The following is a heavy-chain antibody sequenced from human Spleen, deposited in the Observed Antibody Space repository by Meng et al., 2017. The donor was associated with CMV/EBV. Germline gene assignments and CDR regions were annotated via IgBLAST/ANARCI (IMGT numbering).Heavy chain of an antibody. V-gene: IGHV3-21*01. Sequence: SCAASGFTFSSYSMNWVRQAPGKGLEWVSSISSSSSYIYYADSMKGRFTISRDNAKNSLYLQMNSLRAEDTAVYYCARDLGSGSPFGESFAWGQGTTVTVSS. D-gene: IGHD3-10*01. J-gene: IGHJ6*02. CDR1: GFTFSSYS. CDR2: ISSSSSYI. CDR3: ARDLGSGSPFGESFA.